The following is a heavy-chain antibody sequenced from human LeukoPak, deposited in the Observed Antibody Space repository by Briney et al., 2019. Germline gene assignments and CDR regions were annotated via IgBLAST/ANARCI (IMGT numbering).Heavy chain of an antibody. CDR2: MNPNSGNT. CDR3: ARRGYSGYEEDY. CDR1: GYTFTSYD. Sequence: ASVKVSCKASGYTFTSYDINWVRQATGQGLEWMGWMNPNSGNTGYAQKFQGRVTMTRNTSISTAYMELSSLRSEDTAVYYCARRGYSGYEEDYWGQGTLVTVSS. J-gene: IGHJ4*02. D-gene: IGHD5-12*01. V-gene: IGHV1-8*01.